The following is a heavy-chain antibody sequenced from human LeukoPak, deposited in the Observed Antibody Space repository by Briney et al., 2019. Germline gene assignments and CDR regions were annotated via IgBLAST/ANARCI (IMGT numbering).Heavy chain of an antibody. CDR3: TRDPDMDV. Sequence: GESLRLSCAASGFTFSSYSMNWVRQAPGKGLEWVSSISSGSSFMYYADSGKGRFTISRDNAKNSVFPQMNSLRAEDTAVYYCTRDPDMDVWGKGTTVTVSS. J-gene: IGHJ6*03. CDR1: GFTFSSYS. V-gene: IGHV3-21*01. CDR2: ISSGSSFM.